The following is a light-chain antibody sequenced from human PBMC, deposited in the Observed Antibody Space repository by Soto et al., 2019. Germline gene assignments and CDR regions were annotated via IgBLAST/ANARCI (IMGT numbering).Light chain of an antibody. Sequence: ETVLTQSPGTLSLSPGERVTLSCRASHSLTSNSLVWYQQKPGQAPRLLIYAASIRPPCIPDRFSGSGSETDFTLTITRLEPEAFAVYYCQQLGSSTYTFGQGTKLEIK. CDR2: AAS. CDR1: HSLTSNS. V-gene: IGKV3-20*01. CDR3: QQLGSSTYT. J-gene: IGKJ2*01.